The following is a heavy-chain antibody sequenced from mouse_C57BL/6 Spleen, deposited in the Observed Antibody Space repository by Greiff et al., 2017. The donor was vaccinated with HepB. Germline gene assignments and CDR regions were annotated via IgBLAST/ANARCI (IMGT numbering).Heavy chain of an antibody. V-gene: IGHV1-82*01. J-gene: IGHJ1*03. CDR2: IYPGDGDT. Sequence: QVHVKQSGPELVKPGASVKISCKASGYAFSSSWMNWVKQRPGKGLEWIGRIYPGDGDTNYNGKFKGKATLTADKSSSTAYMQLSSLTSEDSAVYLCASSCGSSDPYWYFDVWGTGTTVTVSS. CDR3: ASSCGSSDPYWYFDV. CDR1: GYAFSSSW. D-gene: IGHD1-1*01.